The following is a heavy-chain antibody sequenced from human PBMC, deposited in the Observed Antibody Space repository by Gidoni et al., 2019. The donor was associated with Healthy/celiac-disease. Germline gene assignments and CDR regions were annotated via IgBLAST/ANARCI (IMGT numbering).Heavy chain of an antibody. D-gene: IGHD3-22*01. Sequence: QVQLVQSGAEVKKPGASVTVSCKASGYTFTSYDINWVRQATGQGLEWMGWMNPNSGNTGYAQKFQGRVTMTRNTSKSTAYMELSSLRSEDTAVYYCARGADYYDSSGYPPFDYWGQGTLVTVSS. V-gene: IGHV1-8*01. CDR2: MNPNSGNT. CDR1: GYTFTSYD. CDR3: ARGADYYDSSGYPPFDY. J-gene: IGHJ4*02.